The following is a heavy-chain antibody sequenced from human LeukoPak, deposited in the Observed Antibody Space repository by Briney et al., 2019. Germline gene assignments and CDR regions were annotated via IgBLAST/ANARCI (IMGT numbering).Heavy chain of an antibody. D-gene: IGHD2-2*01. Sequence: PGGSLRLSCADSGFTFSSYGMNWVRQAPGKGLEWVSYISSGGGTIYYADSVKGRFTISTDNSKNTLHLQMNSLRAEDTAVYYCARGARSCSSTRCYAYYFDYWGQGTLVTVSS. CDR3: ARGARSCSSTRCYAYYFDY. CDR1: GFTFSSYG. V-gene: IGHV3-48*03. CDR2: ISSGGGTI. J-gene: IGHJ4*02.